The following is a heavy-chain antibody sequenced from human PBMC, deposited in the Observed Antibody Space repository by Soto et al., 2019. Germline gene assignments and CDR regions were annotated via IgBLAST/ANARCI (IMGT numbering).Heavy chain of an antibody. D-gene: IGHD3-22*01. CDR1: GYSFAGYW. J-gene: IGHJ4*02. V-gene: IGHV5-10-1*01. Sequence: GESMKISCKGSGYSFAGYWITWVRQKPGKGLEWMGRIDPSDSQTYYSPSFRGHVTISATKSITTVFLQWSSLRASDTAMYYCARQIYDSDTGPNFQYYFDSWGQGTPVTVSS. CDR3: ARQIYDSDTGPNFQYYFDS. CDR2: IDPSDSQT.